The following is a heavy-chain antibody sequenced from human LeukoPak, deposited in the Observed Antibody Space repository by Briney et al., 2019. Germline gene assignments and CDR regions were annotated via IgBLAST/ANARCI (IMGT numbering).Heavy chain of an antibody. J-gene: IGHJ6*03. CDR3: ARVLGSNDFWSGTAPYYYYYMDV. D-gene: IGHD3-3*01. V-gene: IGHV4-34*01. CDR1: GGSFSDYY. Sequence: SETLSLTCAVYGGSFSDYYWSWIRQPPGKGLEWIGEINHSGSTNYKPSLRSRVTISLDTSKNQFSLKLSSVTAADTAVYYCARVLGSNDFWSGTAPYYYYYMDVWGKGTTVTVSS. CDR2: INHSGST.